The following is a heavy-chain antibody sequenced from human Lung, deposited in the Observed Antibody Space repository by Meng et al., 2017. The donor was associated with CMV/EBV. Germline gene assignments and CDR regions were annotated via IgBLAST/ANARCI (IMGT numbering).Heavy chain of an antibody. CDR3: ARENHNEFWSGYLYYGMDV. V-gene: IGHV3-11*01. CDR1: GFTFSDHY. CDR2: ISNSGTTI. D-gene: IGHD3-3*01. J-gene: IGHJ6*02. Sequence: GESXKISCLASGFTFSDHYMSWTRQAPGRGLEWISYISNSGTTIYYTDSVKGRFTISRDNAKNSLFLQMESLRAEDTAVYYGARENHNEFWSGYLYYGMDVWXQGTTVTVSS.